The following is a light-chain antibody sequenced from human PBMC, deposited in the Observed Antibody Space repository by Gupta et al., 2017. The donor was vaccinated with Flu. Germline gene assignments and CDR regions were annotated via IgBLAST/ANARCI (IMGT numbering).Light chain of an antibody. CDR2: EVT. J-gene: IGLJ1*01. CDR1: SNDVGGSNR. CDR3: SSHAGRITWV. V-gene: IGLV2-11*01. Sequence: QSAPTQPRSVSGSPGQSVTISCTGSSNDVGGSNRVSWYQQRPGKAPKLTLYEVTERPSGVPDRFSGSKSGNTASLTISGLQADDEADYYCSSHAGRITWVFGTGTTVTVL.